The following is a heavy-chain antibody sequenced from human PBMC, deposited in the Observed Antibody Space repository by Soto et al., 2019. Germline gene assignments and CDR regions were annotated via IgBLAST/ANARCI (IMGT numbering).Heavy chain of an antibody. V-gene: IGHV1-69*13. CDR3: ARVRDDYYDRSGLVV. CDR1: GGTFSSYA. D-gene: IGHD3-22*01. Sequence: ASVKVSCKASGGTFSSYAISWVRQAPGQGLEWMGGIIPIFGTANYAQKFQGRVTITADESTSTAYIELSSLRSEDTAVYYCARVRDDYYDRSGLVVWGQGTRVTVSS. J-gene: IGHJ4*02. CDR2: IIPIFGTA.